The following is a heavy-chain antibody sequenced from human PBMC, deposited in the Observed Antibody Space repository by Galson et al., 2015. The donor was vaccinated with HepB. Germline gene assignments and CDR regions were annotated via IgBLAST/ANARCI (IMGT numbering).Heavy chain of an antibody. Sequence: SVKVSCKASGGTFSSYTISWVRQAPGQGLEWMGRIIPILGIANYAQKFQGRVTITADKSTSTAYMELSSLRSEDTAVYYCAIAAYLDPLIPPINLYGMDVWGQGTTVTVSS. D-gene: IGHD6-25*01. J-gene: IGHJ6*02. V-gene: IGHV1-69*02. CDR3: AIAAYLDPLIPPINLYGMDV. CDR2: IIPILGIA. CDR1: GGTFSSYT.